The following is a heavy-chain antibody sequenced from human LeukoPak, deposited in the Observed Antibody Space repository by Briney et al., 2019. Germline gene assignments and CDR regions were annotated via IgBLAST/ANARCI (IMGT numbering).Heavy chain of an antibody. J-gene: IGHJ4*02. CDR1: GVSTNTYYY. CDR2: VDYSGRT. V-gene: IGHV4-59*08. Sequence: SETLSLTCTVSGVSTNTYYYWSWIRQPPGKGLEWIGYVDYSGRTKYSPSLKSRVTISVDTSKNQFSLKLSSVTAADTAVYYCARGSAERARLLLTPSRRGGKDSSSPEDYWGQGTLVTVSS. CDR3: ARGSAERARLLLTPSRRGGKDSSSPEDY. D-gene: IGHD6-6*01.